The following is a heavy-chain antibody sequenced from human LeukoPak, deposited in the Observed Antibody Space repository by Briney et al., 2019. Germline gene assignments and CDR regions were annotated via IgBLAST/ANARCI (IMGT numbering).Heavy chain of an antibody. J-gene: IGHJ6*02. CDR3: ARFEGIFGVVRYYYYGMDV. CDR1: GGTFSSYA. Sequence: SVKVSCKASGGTFSSYAISWVRQAPGQGLEWMGRIIPIFGIANYARKFQGRVTITADKSTSTAYMELSSLRSEDTAVYYCARFEGIFGVVRYYYYGMDVWGQGTMVTVSS. D-gene: IGHD3-3*01. CDR2: IIPIFGIA. V-gene: IGHV1-69*04.